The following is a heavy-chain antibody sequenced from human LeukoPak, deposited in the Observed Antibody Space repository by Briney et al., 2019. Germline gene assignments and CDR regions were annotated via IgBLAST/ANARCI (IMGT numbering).Heavy chain of an antibody. J-gene: IGHJ4*02. V-gene: IGHV3-11*03. CDR2: ISSSSSYT. D-gene: IGHD5-18*01. CDR3: AGSWGNSYGIFDY. CDR1: GFTFSDYY. Sequence: GGSLRLSCATSGFTFSDYYMSWIRQAPGKGLEWVSYISSSSSYTNYADSVKGRFTISRDNAKKSLYLQMSSLRAEDTAVYYCAGSWGNSYGIFDYWGQGTLVTVSS.